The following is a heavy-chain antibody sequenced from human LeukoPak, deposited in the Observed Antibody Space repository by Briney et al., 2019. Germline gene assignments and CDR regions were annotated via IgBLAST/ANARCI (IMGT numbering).Heavy chain of an antibody. CDR3: ATYKNWVAGDV. V-gene: IGHV3-7*01. Sequence: GGALGPSCAASGFSFCDFLMGLGRPAPGEGAEWVANIKEDESQEHYADSVKGRFTVSRDNAKNSLFLQMNSLRVEDTAVYYCATYKNWVAGDVWGQGTTVSVSS. D-gene: IGHD7-27*01. CDR1: GFSFCDFL. CDR2: IKEDESQE. J-gene: IGHJ6*02.